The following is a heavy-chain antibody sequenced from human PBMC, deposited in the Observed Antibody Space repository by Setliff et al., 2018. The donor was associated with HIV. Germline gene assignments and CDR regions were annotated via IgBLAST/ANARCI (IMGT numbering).Heavy chain of an antibody. D-gene: IGHD1-7*01. J-gene: IGHJ6*03. V-gene: IGHV4-31*11. Sequence: TSETLSLTCAVSGGSISSGGYYWSWIRQHPGKGLEWIGYIHYRGSTYFNPSLKSRVTISLDTSKNQFSLKVSSMTAADTAVYYCARNSKNWNYPVEYYDYYMDVWGTGTTVTVSS. CDR1: GGSISSGGYY. CDR2: IHYRGST. CDR3: ARNSKNWNYPVEYYDYYMDV.